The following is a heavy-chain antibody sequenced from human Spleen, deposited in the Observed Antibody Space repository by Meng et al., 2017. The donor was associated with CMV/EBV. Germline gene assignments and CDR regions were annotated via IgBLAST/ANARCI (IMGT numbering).Heavy chain of an antibody. CDR2: IWFDGNTK. V-gene: IGHV3-33*06. CDR3: VKEIYDSLGAFDI. D-gene: IGHD3-3*01. Sequence: ASGFSVSNYGLPWVRQAPGKGLEWVAVIWFDGNTKYYVDSVKGRFTISRDNSKNTVYLQMNSLRVEDTAVYYCVKEIYDSLGAFDIWGQGTMVTVSS. J-gene: IGHJ3*02. CDR1: GFSVSNYG.